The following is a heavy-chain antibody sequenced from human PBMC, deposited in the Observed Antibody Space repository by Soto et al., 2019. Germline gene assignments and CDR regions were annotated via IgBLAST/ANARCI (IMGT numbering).Heavy chain of an antibody. CDR1: GFSFDDYA. D-gene: IGHD4-17*01. CDR2: ISWNSGSI. CDR3: AGAKTTVFNWFDP. J-gene: IGHJ5*02. Sequence: HPGGSLRLSCAASGFSFDDYAMHWVRQAPGKGLEWVSGISWNSGSIVYADSVKGRFTISRDNAKNSLYLHMNSLRDEDTALYYCAGAKTTVFNWFDPWGQGTLVTVS. V-gene: IGHV3-9*01.